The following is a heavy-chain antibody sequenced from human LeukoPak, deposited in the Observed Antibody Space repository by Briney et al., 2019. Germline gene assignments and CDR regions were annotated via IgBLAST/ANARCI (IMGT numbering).Heavy chain of an antibody. V-gene: IGHV3-9*01. CDR2: ISWNSGSI. Sequence: PGRSLRLSCAASGFTFDDYAMHWVRQAPGKGLEWVSGISWNSGSIGYADSVKGRFTISRDNAKNSLYLQMNSLRAEDTALYYCAKSNYYDSSGYYLAEYFQHWGQGTLVTVSS. J-gene: IGHJ1*01. CDR3: AKSNYYDSSGYYLAEYFQH. D-gene: IGHD3-22*01. CDR1: GFTFDDYA.